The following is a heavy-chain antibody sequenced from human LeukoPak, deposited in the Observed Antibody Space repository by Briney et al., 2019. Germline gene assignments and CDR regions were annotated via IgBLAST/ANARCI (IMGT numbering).Heavy chain of an antibody. V-gene: IGHV3-30*18. CDR2: ISYDGSNK. D-gene: IGHD3-10*01. J-gene: IGHJ6*02. CDR3: AKTLIYGSGSYYGPPSYYYYGMDV. Sequence: PGGSLRLSCAASGFTFSSYAMSWVRQAPGKGLEWVAVISYDGSNKYYADSVKGRFTISRDNSKNTLYLQMNSLRAEDTAVYYCAKTLIYGSGSYYGPPSYYYYGMDVWGQGTTVTVSS. CDR1: GFTFSSYA.